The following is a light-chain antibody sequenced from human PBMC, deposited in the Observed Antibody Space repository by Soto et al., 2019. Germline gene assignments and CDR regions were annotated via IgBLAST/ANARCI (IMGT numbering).Light chain of an antibody. V-gene: IGKV1-27*01. J-gene: IGKJ5*01. CDR2: GAS. CDR1: QGISNY. Sequence: EIQMTQSPSSLSASVGDRVTITCRASQGISNYLAWYQQKPGKVPTLLIYGASTLQSGVPSRFSGSGSGTDFTLSISSLQPEDFATYYCQQSYTAPSITFGQGTRLEIK. CDR3: QQSYTAPSIT.